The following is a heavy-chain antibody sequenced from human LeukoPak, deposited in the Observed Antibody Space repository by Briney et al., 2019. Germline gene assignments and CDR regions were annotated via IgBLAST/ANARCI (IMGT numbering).Heavy chain of an antibody. CDR2: INTNTGNP. CDR3: ARLPIAAAGYYYGMDV. V-gene: IGHV7-4-1*02. Sequence: ASVKVSFKASGYTFTSYAMNWVRQAPGQGLEWMGWINTNTGNPTYAQGFTGRFVFSLDTSVSTAYLQISSLKAEDTAVYYCARLPIAAAGYYYGMDVWGQGTTVTVSS. J-gene: IGHJ6*02. D-gene: IGHD6-13*01. CDR1: GYTFTSYA.